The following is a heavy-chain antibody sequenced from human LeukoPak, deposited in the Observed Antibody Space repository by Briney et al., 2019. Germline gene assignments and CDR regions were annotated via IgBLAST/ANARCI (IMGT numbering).Heavy chain of an antibody. CDR1: GFTFSSYD. Sequence: PGRSLRLSCAASGFTFSSYDMHWVRQAPGKGLEWVAVISYDGSNKYYADSVKGRFTISRDNSKNTLYLQMNSLRAEDTAVYYCARGQHLDYLDYWGQGTLVTVSS. D-gene: IGHD6-13*01. J-gene: IGHJ4*02. V-gene: IGHV3-30-3*01. CDR3: ARGQHLDYLDY. CDR2: ISYDGSNK.